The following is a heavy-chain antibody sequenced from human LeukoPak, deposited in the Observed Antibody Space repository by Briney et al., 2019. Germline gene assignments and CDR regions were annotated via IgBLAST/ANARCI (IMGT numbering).Heavy chain of an antibody. V-gene: IGHV3-7*03. D-gene: IGHD6-13*01. CDR1: GFTFSSYG. J-gene: IGHJ4*02. CDR3: ARSVPYSTTWYGRSDC. Sequence: PGGSLRLSCAASGFTFSSYGMHWVRQTPGKGLEWVANIRHDGSTKYYVDSVKGRFTISRDNAMNSLYLQMDSLRVEDTAIYYCARSVPYSTTWYGRSDCWGQGTQVTVSS. CDR2: IRHDGSTK.